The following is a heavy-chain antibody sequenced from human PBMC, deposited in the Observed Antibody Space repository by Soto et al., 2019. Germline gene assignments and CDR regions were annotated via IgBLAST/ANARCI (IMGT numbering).Heavy chain of an antibody. J-gene: IGHJ2*01. Sequence: QVQLQQWGAGLLKPSETLSLTCAVYGGSFSGYYWSWIRQPPGKGLEWIGEINHSGSTNYNPSLKGRVTISVDTSKNQFSLKLSSVTAADTAVYYCARGPYIVVVPAAMGYWYFDLWGRGTLVTVSS. D-gene: IGHD2-2*01. CDR1: GGSFSGYY. CDR2: INHSGST. V-gene: IGHV4-34*01. CDR3: ARGPYIVVVPAAMGYWYFDL.